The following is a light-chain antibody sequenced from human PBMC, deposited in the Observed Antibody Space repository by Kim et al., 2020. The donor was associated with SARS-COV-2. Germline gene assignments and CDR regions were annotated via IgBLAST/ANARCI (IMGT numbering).Light chain of an antibody. V-gene: IGKV3-11*01. CDR3: QQRYNWPPLT. J-gene: IGKJ4*01. Sequence: EVVLTQSPATLSLSPGERATLSCRASQSVSTYLDWYQHKPGQAPRLLIYDASNRATGIPARFSGSGSGTDFTLTIRSLEPEDFAVYYCQQRYNWPPLTFGGGTKVDIK. CDR1: QSVSTY. CDR2: DAS.